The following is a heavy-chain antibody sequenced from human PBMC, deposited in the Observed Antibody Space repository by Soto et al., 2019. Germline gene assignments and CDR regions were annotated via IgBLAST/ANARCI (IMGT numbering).Heavy chain of an antibody. CDR1: GGTFSSYA. V-gene: IGHV1-69*13. D-gene: IGHD5-18*01. J-gene: IGHJ4*02. Sequence: SVKVSCKASGGTFSSYAISWVRQAPGQRLEWMGGIIPIFGTANYAQKFQGRVTITADESTSTAYMELSSLRSEDTAVYYCASRSYSYGSLDYWGQGTLVTVSS. CDR2: IIPIFGTA. CDR3: ASRSYSYGSLDY.